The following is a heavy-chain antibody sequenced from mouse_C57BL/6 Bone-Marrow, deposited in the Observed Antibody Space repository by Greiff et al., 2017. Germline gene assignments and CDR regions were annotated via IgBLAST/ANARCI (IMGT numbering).Heavy chain of an antibody. V-gene: IGHV2-3*01. CDR3: ANEDYSNYLWYFDF. D-gene: IGHD2-5*01. J-gene: IGHJ1*03. Sequence: VQLVESGPGLVAPSQSLSITCTVSGFSLTSYGVSWVRQPPGKGLEWLGVIWGDGSTNYHSALISRLSISKDNSKSQVFLILNSLRTDDTATYYGANEDYSNYLWYFDFWGKGTTVTVSS. CDR2: IWGDGST. CDR1: GFSLTSYG.